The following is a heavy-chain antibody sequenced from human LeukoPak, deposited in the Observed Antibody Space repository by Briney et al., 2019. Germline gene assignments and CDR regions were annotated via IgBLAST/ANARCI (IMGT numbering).Heavy chain of an antibody. V-gene: IGHV3-23*01. Sequence: GGSLRLSCAASGFTFSSYAMSWVRQAPGKGLEWVSAISGSGDSTYYADSVKGRFTISRDNSKNTLYLQMNSLRAEDTALYHCARDRRAVPYAKYSGLDVWGQGTTVTVSS. J-gene: IGHJ6*02. CDR3: ARDRRAVPYAKYSGLDV. CDR2: ISGSGDST. D-gene: IGHD2-2*01. CDR1: GFTFSSYA.